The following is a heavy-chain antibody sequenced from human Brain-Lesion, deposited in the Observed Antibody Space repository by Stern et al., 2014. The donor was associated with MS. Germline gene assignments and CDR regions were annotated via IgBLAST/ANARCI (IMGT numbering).Heavy chain of an antibody. J-gene: IGHJ4*02. Sequence: ESGPALVTPTQTLTLTCTFSGFSLRTDGVGVGWVRQPPGQALESLALIYWDNDKRYNPSLRSRLTITKDTSRNQVVLTMTNMDPVDTATYYCAHRRPHYASWDNGDFDYWGQGALVTVSS. CDR1: GFSLRTDGVG. D-gene: IGHD3-3*01. CDR3: AHRRPHYASWDNGDFDY. V-gene: IGHV2-5*02. CDR2: IYWDNDK.